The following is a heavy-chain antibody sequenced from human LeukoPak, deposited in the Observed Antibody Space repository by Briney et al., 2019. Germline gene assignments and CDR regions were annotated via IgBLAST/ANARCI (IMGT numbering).Heavy chain of an antibody. D-gene: IGHD4-23*01. Sequence: PGGSLRLSCAASGLSFSSYSMNWVRHAPGRGLEWVSSISSSSSYIYSAASVKGRFTISRDNAKNSLYLQMDSLRVEDTAVYYCARDLYGGTGRDYWGQGTLVTVSS. CDR1: GLSFSSYS. J-gene: IGHJ4*02. CDR2: ISSSSSYI. V-gene: IGHV3-21*06. CDR3: ARDLYGGTGRDY.